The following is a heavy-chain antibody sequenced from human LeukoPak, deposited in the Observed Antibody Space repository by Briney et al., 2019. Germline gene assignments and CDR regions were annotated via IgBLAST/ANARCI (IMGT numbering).Heavy chain of an antibody. CDR2: INHSGST. V-gene: IGHV4-34*01. CDR3: ARQYYTSGPPRVFDY. Sequence: SETLSLTCAVYGGSFSGYYWSWIRQPPGKGLEWIGEINHSGSTNYNPSLKSRVTISVDTSKNQFSLKLSSVTAADTAVYYCARQYYTSGPPRVFDYWGQGTLVTVSS. D-gene: IGHD6-19*01. J-gene: IGHJ4*02. CDR1: GGSFSGYY.